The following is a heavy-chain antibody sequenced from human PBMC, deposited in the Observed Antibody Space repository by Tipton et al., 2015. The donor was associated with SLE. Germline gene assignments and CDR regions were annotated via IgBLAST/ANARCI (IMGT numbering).Heavy chain of an antibody. CDR1: GGSISSDY. V-gene: IGHV4-59*08. CDR3: ASYYYDSSGYVGG. CDR2: IYYSGST. D-gene: IGHD3-22*01. J-gene: IGHJ4*02. Sequence: TLSLTCIVSGGSISSDYWSWIRQPPGKGLEWIGYIYYSGSTNYNPSLKSRVTISVDTSKNQFSLKLSSVTAADTAVYYCASYYYDSSGYVGGWGQGTLVTVSS.